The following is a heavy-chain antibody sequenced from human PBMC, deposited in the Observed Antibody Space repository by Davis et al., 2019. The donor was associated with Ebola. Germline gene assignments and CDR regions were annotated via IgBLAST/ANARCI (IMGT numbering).Heavy chain of an antibody. CDR2: IYSGGTT. D-gene: IGHD4-17*01. Sequence: GGSLRLSCAASGFIVSSNYMSWVRQAPGKGLEWVSVIYSGGTTNYADSVKGRFTISRHNSKNTLYLQINSLRAEDTAVYYCARHVYGDFWYFDLWGRGTRVTVSS. J-gene: IGHJ2*01. CDR1: GFIVSSNY. V-gene: IGHV3-53*04. CDR3: ARHVYGDFWYFDL.